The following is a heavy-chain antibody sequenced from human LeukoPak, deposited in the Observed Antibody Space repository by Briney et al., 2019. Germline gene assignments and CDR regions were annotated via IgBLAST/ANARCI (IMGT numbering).Heavy chain of an antibody. V-gene: IGHV4-4*07. Sequence: SETLSLTCTVSGGSISTYSRCWIRQAAGKRLEWIGCFYTSGTTNYNPSLKSRVAMSVDTSKNQFSLRLSSVTAADTAVYYCARPGNYDDWSPFEDWGQGSLVTVSS. J-gene: IGHJ4*02. CDR2: FYTSGTT. D-gene: IGHD3-3*01. CDR1: GGSISTYS. CDR3: ARPGNYDDWSPFED.